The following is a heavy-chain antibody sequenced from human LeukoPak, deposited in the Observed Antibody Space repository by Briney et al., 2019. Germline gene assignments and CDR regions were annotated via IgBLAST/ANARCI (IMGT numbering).Heavy chain of an antibody. CDR2: IYYSGGT. J-gene: IGHJ5*02. D-gene: IGHD6-13*01. Sequence: PSETLSLTCTVSGGSISSSSYYWDWIRQPPGKGLEWIGNIYYSGGTYYNPSLKTRVTISVDTSKNQFSLKLTSVTAADTALYHCARAYASSWTRFDPWGQGILVTVSS. CDR1: GGSISSSSYY. V-gene: IGHV4-39*01. CDR3: ARAYASSWTRFDP.